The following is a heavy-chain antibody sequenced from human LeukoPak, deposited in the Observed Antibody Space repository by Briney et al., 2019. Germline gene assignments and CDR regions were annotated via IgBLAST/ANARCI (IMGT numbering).Heavy chain of an antibody. Sequence: ASVKVSCKASGYTFTIYGISWVRQAPGQGLEWMGWISAYNGNTNYAQKLQGRVTMTTDTSTSTAYMELRSLRSDDTAVYYCARAGALYGDYASHGMDVWGQGTTVTVSS. V-gene: IGHV1-18*01. D-gene: IGHD4-17*01. CDR1: GYTFTIYG. CDR2: ISAYNGNT. CDR3: ARAGALYGDYASHGMDV. J-gene: IGHJ6*02.